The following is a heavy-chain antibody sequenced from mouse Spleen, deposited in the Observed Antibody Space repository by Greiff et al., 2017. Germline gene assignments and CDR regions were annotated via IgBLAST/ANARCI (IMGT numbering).Heavy chain of an antibody. CDR1: GFTFSSYA. CDR3: ARRFGYDYEGRTWAMDY. V-gene: IGHV5-9-1*01. J-gene: IGHJ4*01. CDR2: ISSGGSYT. D-gene: IGHD2-4*01. Sequence: EVTLVESGGGLVKPGGSLKLSCAASGFTFSSYAMSWVRQTPEKRLEWVATISSGGSYTYYPDSVKGRFTISRDNAKNTLYLQMSSLRSEDTAMYYCARRFGYDYEGRTWAMDYWGQGTSVTVSS.